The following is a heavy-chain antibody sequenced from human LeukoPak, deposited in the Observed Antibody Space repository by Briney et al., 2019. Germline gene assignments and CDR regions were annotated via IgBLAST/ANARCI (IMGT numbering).Heavy chain of an antibody. V-gene: IGHV4-34*01. Sequence: PSETLSLTCGVSGGSFSGYYWNWIRQPPGKGLEWIGEINHSGSTNYNPSLKSRVTISVDTSQKQFSLRLCSVTAADTAVYYCARGRYLTTGGGAAAGFLDYWGQGTLVTVSS. CDR1: GGSFSGYY. CDR2: INHSGST. J-gene: IGHJ4*02. D-gene: IGHD6-13*01. CDR3: ARGRYLTTGGGAAAGFLDY.